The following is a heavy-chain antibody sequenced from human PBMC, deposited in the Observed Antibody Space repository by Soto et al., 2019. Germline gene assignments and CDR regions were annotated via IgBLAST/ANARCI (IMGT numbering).Heavy chain of an antibody. Sequence: QVQLVESGGGLVKPGGSLRLSCAASGFTFSDYYMSWIRQAPGKGLEWVSYISSSGSIIYYADSVKGRFTISRDNAKNSLYLQMNSLRAEDTATYYCVRDGLDYYDTERLYFDNWGQGTLVTVSS. CDR1: GFTFSDYY. V-gene: IGHV3-11*01. CDR2: ISSSGSII. D-gene: IGHD3-22*01. CDR3: VRDGLDYYDTERLYFDN. J-gene: IGHJ4*02.